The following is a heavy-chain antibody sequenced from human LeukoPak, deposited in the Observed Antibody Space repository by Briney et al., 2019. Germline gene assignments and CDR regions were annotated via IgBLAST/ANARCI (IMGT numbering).Heavy chain of an antibody. CDR3: ARGTPQQLVKNWFDP. V-gene: IGHV4-34*01. CDR2: INHSGST. J-gene: IGHJ5*02. CDR1: GGSFSGYY. Sequence: SETLSLTCAVYGGSFSGYYWSWIRQPPGKGLEWIGEINHSGSTNYNPSLKSRVTISVDTSKNQFSLKLSSVTAADTAVYYCARGTPQQLVKNWFDPWGQGTLVTVSS. D-gene: IGHD6-13*01.